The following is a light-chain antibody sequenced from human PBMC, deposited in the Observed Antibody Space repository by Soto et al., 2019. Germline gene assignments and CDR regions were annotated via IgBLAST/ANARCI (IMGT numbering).Light chain of an antibody. CDR3: QPRA. J-gene: IGKJ1*01. Sequence: EVVLTQSPATLSLSPGERATLSCRASQSVGSDLAWYQQKPGQTPRLLMYDASNRAPGIPARFSGSWSGTYFTLTISSLEPEDFAVYYWQPRAFGQGTKVEIQ. V-gene: IGKV3-11*01. CDR1: QSVGSD. CDR2: DAS.